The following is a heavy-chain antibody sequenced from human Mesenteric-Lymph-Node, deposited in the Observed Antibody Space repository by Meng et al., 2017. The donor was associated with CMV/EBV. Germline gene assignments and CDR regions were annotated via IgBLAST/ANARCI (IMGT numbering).Heavy chain of an antibody. J-gene: IGHJ4*02. D-gene: IGHD3-10*01. V-gene: IGHV7-4-1*02. CDR2: INTNTGNP. CDR3: ARRFGFGDY. Sequence: KVSCKAYGYTFTHFGIKWVRQAPGQGLEWMGWINTNTGNPAYAQGFTGRFVFSLDTSASTAYLQINSLEADDTAFYYCARRFGFGDYWGQGSLVTVSS. CDR1: GYTFTHFG.